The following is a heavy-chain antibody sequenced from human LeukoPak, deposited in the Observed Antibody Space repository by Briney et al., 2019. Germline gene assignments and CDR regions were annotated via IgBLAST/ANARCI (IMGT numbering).Heavy chain of an antibody. J-gene: IGHJ6*02. V-gene: IGHV4-30-4*01. CDR2: IYYSGST. CDR1: GGSISSGDYY. CDR3: ARGSPITMVRGVISLQRYCMDV. D-gene: IGHD3-10*01. Sequence: SQTLSLTCTVSGGSISSGDYYWSWIRQPPGKGLEWIGYIYYSGSTYYNPSLKSRVTISVDTSKNQFPLKLSSVTAADTAVYYCARGSPITMVRGVISLQRYCMDVWGQGTTVTVSS.